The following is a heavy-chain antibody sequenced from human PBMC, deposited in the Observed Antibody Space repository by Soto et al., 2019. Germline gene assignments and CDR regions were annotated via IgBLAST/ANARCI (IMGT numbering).Heavy chain of an antibody. CDR1: GFTFSSYW. J-gene: IGHJ4*02. D-gene: IGHD6-6*01. CDR3: ARENQLVLRYFDY. V-gene: IGHV3-7*01. Sequence: GGSLRLSCAASGFTFSSYWMSWVRQAPGKGLEWVANIKQDGSEKYYVDSVKGRFTISRDNAKNSLYLQMNSLRAEDTAVYYCARENQLVLRYFDYWGQGTLVTVSS. CDR2: IKQDGSEK.